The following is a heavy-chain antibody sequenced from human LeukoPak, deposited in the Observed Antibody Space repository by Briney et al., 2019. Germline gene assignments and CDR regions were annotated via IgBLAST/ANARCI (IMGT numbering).Heavy chain of an antibody. CDR1: GFTFSSYA. CDR2: ISGRGVST. D-gene: IGHD3-10*01. CDR3: ANLLSTNSGSGSPFEN. V-gene: IGHV3-23*01. Sequence: GGSLRLSCAASGFTFSSYAMTWVRQASGKGLEWVAAISGRGVSTYYADSVKGRFTISRDNSRNTLFLQMNSLRAEDTAVYYCANLLSTNSGSGSPFENWGQGTLVTVSS. J-gene: IGHJ4*02.